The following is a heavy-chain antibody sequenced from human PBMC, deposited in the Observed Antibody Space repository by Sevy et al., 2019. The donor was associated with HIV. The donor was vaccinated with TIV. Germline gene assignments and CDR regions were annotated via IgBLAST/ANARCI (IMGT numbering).Heavy chain of an antibody. D-gene: IGHD5-18*01. J-gene: IGHJ4*02. Sequence: GWSLRLSCAASGFTFSSFAMGWVRQAPGKGLDWISVISGTGDYTYYADSVKGRFTISRDNSKNTLFLQMNSLRAEDTAIFYCAKKMGGGSGMAFLVDYWGQGTLVTVSS. CDR3: AKKMGGGSGMAFLVDY. CDR1: GFTFSSFA. V-gene: IGHV3-23*01. CDR2: ISGTGDYT.